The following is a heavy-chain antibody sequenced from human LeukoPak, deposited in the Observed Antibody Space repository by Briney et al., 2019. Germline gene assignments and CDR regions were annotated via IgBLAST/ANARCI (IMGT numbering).Heavy chain of an antibody. V-gene: IGHV3-48*03. CDR2: ISSSGSTI. J-gene: IGHJ4*02. CDR1: GFTFSSSE. CDR3: ALGYCSGGSCYFGY. D-gene: IGHD2-15*01. Sequence: GGSLRLSRAASGFTFSSSEMNWVRQAPGKGLEWASYISSSGSTIYNADSVKGRFTISRDNAKNSLYLQMNSLRADDTGVYYCALGYCSGGSCYFGYWGQGTLVTVSS.